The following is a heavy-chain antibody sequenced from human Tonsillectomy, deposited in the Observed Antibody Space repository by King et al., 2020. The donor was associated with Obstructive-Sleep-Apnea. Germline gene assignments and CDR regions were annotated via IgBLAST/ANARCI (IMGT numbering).Heavy chain of an antibody. CDR2: IYYNGST. V-gene: IGHV4-39*07. J-gene: IGHJ5*02. CDR1: GDSITSRSHY. D-gene: IGHD3-22*01. CDR3: ARKKYYYDNNGPYGWFDP. Sequence: QLQQSGPGLVKPSETLSLICTVSGDSITSRSHYWGWFRQPPGKGLEWIGNIYYNGSTYYNPSLKSRVTISVDTSKNHFSVRVTSVTAADTAVYYCARKKYYYDNNGPYGWFDPWGQGTLVTVSS.